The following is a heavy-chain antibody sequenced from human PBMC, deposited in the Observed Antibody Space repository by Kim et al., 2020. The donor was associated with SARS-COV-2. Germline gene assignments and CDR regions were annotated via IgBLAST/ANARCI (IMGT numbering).Heavy chain of an antibody. CDR3: ARVVVVVAATRGTYYYYGMDV. V-gene: IGHV3-7*01. CDR2: IKQDGSEK. Sequence: GGSLRLSCAASGFTFSSYWMSWVRQAPGKGLEWVANIKQDGSEKYYVDSVKGRFTISRDNAKNSLYLQMNSLRAEDTAVYYCARVVVVVAATRGTYYYYGMDVWGQGTTVTVSS. D-gene: IGHD2-15*01. CDR1: GFTFSSYW. J-gene: IGHJ6*02.